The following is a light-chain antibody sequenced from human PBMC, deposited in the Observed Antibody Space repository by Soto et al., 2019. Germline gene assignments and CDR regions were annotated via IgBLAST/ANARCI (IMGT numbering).Light chain of an antibody. V-gene: IGKV3-20*01. Sequence: EIVLTQSPATLSLSPGERAILSCRASQSVRSRYLAWYQQKPGQAPILLIYDASTRATGIPDRFSGSGSGTDFTLTISRLEPEDFAVYYCQQYGSSPLTFGGGTKVEIK. CDR1: QSVRSRY. J-gene: IGKJ4*01. CDR2: DAS. CDR3: QQYGSSPLT.